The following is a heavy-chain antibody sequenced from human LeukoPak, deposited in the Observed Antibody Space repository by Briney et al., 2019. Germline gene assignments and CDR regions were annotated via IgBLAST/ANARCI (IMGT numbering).Heavy chain of an antibody. CDR3: ARGPGGATREGFDY. CDR1: GGSISNSY. D-gene: IGHD1-26*01. Sequence: SETLSLTCSVSGGSISNSYWSWIRQPAGKGLEWIGRIYSTGTGTYNPSLKRRVTMSVDTSKNQFSLKLISVTAADMAVYYCARGPGGATREGFDYWGQGTLVTVSS. J-gene: IGHJ4*02. V-gene: IGHV4-4*07. CDR2: IYSTGTG.